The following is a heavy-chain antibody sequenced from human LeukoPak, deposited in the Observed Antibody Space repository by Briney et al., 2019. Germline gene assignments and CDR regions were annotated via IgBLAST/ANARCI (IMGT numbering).Heavy chain of an antibody. CDR3: ARDQGSIPLDS. CDR1: GFTFSGYW. Sequence: GGSLRLYCAASGFTFSGYWTSWGRQAPGKGLQWVANIKQDGNEKHYVDSVKGRFTISRDNAKNSLFLQMNSLRDEDTAVYYCARDQGSIPLDSWGQGTLVTVSS. D-gene: IGHD6-13*01. CDR2: IKQDGNEK. V-gene: IGHV3-7*01. J-gene: IGHJ4*02.